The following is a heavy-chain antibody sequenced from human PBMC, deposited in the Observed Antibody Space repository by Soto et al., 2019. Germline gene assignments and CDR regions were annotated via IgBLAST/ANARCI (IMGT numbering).Heavy chain of an antibody. Sequence: RESLKSSCNGSGYRFTIYCISLVLQMPGKGLDWMGRIEPSDSYTNYSPSFQGHVTISADKSISTAYLQWSSLKAPDTAMYYCARHVSGGGGSVDVWGQGTTVTVSS. CDR2: IEPSDSYT. CDR3: ARHVSGGGGSVDV. CDR1: GYRFTIYC. D-gene: IGHD3-10*01. V-gene: IGHV5-10-1*01. J-gene: IGHJ6*02.